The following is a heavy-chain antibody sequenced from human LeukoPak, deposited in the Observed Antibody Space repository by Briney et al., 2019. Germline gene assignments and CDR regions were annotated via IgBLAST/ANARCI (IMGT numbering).Heavy chain of an antibody. CDR1: GFTFSSYA. V-gene: IGHV3-23*01. J-gene: IGHJ3*02. D-gene: IGHD5-18*01. CDR3: AKDPIWGYSYGYDAFDI. CDR2: ISGSGGGT. Sequence: GGSLRLSCAASGFTFSSYAMSWVRQAPGKGLEWVSAISGSGGGTYYADSVKGRFTISRDNSKNTLYLQMNSLRAEDTAVYYCAKDPIWGYSYGYDAFDIWGQGTMVTVSS.